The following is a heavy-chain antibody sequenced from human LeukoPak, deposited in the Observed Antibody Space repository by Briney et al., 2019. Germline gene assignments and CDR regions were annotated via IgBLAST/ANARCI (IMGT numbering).Heavy chain of an antibody. J-gene: IGHJ4*03. Sequence: SETLSLTCAVYGGSFSRYYWSRIRQSPGKGLEWIAEIDHRGDTNYNPSVKTRVTISVDTSKNQFSLKVRSLSAADTAVYYCARGATISETGYFDFWGQGTLVTVSS. D-gene: IGHD5-24*01. CDR3: ARGATISETGYFDF. CDR2: IDHRGDT. CDR1: GGSFSRYY. V-gene: IGHV4-34*01.